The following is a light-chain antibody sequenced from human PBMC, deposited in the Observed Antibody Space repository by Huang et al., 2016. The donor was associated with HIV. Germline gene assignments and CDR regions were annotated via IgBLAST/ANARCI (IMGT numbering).Light chain of an antibody. V-gene: IGKV1-NL1*01. CDR3: QQYHGIPWT. CDR1: QGIGNS. Sequence: DIQMTQSPSSLSASVGDRVTITCRASQGIGNSLAWYQQKPEKAPRLLLYATSRVESGVPARCSGSGSGTHYTLTISTLQPEDIASYYCQQYHGIPWTFGQGTKVEIK. J-gene: IGKJ1*01. CDR2: ATS.